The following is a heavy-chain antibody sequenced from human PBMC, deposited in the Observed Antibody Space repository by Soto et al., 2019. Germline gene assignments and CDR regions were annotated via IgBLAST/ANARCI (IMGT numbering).Heavy chain of an antibody. V-gene: IGHV4-34*01. CDR3: ARGAPIWYYYGMDV. J-gene: IGHJ6*02. Sequence: QVQLQQWGAGLLKPSETLSLTCAVYGGSFSGYYWSWIRQPPGKGLEWIGEINHSGSTNYNPSLKSRVTISVDTSKNQFSLKLSSVTAADTAVYYCARGAPIWYYYGMDVWGQGTTVTVSS. CDR2: INHSGST. CDR1: GGSFSGYY.